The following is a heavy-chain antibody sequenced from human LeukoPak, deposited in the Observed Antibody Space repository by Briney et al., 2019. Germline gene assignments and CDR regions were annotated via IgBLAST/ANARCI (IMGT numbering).Heavy chain of an antibody. J-gene: IGHJ6*04. CDR2: ISGSGGST. CDR1: GFTFSSYA. V-gene: IGHV3-23*01. CDR3: AELGITMIGGV. Sequence: TGGSLRLSCAASGFTFSSYAMSWVRQAPGKGLEWVSGISGSGGSTFYADSVKGRFTISRDNAKNSLYLQMNSLRAEDTAVYYCAELGITMIGGVWGKGTTVTISS. D-gene: IGHD3-10*02.